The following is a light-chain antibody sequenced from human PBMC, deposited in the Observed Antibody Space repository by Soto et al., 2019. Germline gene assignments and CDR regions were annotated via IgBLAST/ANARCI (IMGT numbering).Light chain of an antibody. Sequence: DIQMTQSPSSLSASVGDRVTITCRASQVISNYLAWYQQKPGKVPKLLIYAASTLQSGVPFRFSGSGSGTEFTLTISSLQPEDVAPYYCQKYNSAPWTFGQGTKVEIK. CDR1: QVISNY. J-gene: IGKJ1*01. V-gene: IGKV1-27*01. CDR2: AAS. CDR3: QKYNSAPWT.